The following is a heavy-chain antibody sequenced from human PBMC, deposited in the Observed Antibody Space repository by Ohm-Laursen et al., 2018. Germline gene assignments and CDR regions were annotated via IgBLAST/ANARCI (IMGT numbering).Heavy chain of an antibody. CDR2: IYYSGST. V-gene: IGHV4-59*08. CDR3: ATNYYDSSGLHD. J-gene: IGHJ4*02. D-gene: IGHD3-22*01. CDR1: GGSISSYY. Sequence: SETLSLTCSVSGGSISSYYWTWIRQPPGKGLEWIGYIYYSGSTNYNPSLKSRFTISVDTSKNQFSLKLSSVTAADTAVYYCATNYYDSSGLHDWGQGTLVTVSS.